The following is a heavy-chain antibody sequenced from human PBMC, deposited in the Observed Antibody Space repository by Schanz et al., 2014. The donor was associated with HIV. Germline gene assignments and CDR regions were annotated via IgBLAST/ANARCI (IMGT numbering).Heavy chain of an antibody. CDR3: AKDRNYYDSKYRGKGNYYYYYGMDV. Sequence: ESGGGVVQPGRSLRLSCAASGFTFDSYGIHWVRQAPGKGLEWVAVISYDGTNKKYEDSVKGRLTISRDNSKNTVYLEVKRLRAEDTAVYFCAKDRNYYDSKYRGKGNYYYYYGMDVWGQGTTVIVSS. CDR2: ISYDGTNK. J-gene: IGHJ6*02. D-gene: IGHD3-22*01. CDR1: GFTFDSYG. V-gene: IGHV3-30*18.